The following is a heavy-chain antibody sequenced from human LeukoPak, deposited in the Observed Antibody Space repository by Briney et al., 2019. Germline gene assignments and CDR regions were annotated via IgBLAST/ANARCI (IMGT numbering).Heavy chain of an antibody. CDR3: ARSRDYYDSSGYGVFFDY. CDR1: GYTFTGYY. Sequence: AASVKVSCKASGYTFTGYYMHWVRQAPGQGLEWMGWINPNSGGTNYAQKFQGRVTMTRDTSISTAYMELSRLRSDDTAVYYCARSRDYYDSSGYGVFFDYWGQGTLVTVSS. D-gene: IGHD3-22*01. V-gene: IGHV1-2*02. CDR2: INPNSGGT. J-gene: IGHJ4*02.